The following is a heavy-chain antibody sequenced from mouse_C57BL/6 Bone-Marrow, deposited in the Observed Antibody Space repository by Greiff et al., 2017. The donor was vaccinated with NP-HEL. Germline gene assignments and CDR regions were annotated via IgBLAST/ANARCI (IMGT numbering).Heavy chain of an antibody. Sequence: EVQLQQSGGDLVKPGGSLKLSCAASGFTFSSYGMSWVRQTPDKRLEWVATISSGGSYTYYPDSVKGRFTISRDNAKNTLYLQMSSLKSEDTAMYYCARSPYYGSSFYAMDYWGQGTSVTVSS. J-gene: IGHJ4*01. V-gene: IGHV5-6*01. D-gene: IGHD1-1*01. CDR2: ISSGGSYT. CDR3: ARSPYYGSSFYAMDY. CDR1: GFTFSSYG.